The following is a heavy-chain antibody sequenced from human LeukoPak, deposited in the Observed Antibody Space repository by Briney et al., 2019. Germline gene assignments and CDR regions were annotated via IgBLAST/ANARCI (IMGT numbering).Heavy chain of an antibody. J-gene: IGHJ6*02. V-gene: IGHV1-2*02. D-gene: IGHD4-23*01. Sequence: ASVKVSCKASGYTFTNYFMHWMRQAPGQGLEWMGWINPKSGDTKYAQNFQGRVTMTRDTSISTAYLQCSSLKASDTAMYYCARLPGGNKYYHYNGMDVWGQGTTVTVSS. CDR2: INPKSGDT. CDR3: ARLPGGNKYYHYNGMDV. CDR1: GYTFTNYF.